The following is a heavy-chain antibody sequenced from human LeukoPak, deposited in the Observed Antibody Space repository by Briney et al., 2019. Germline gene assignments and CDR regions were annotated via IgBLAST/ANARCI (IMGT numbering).Heavy chain of an antibody. J-gene: IGHJ6*02. CDR2: IWYDGSNK. D-gene: IGHD4-17*01. CDR3: ARDLLSTVTTSHYGMDV. V-gene: IGHV3-33*01. Sequence: PGRSLRLSCAASGFTFSSYGMHWVRQAPGKGLEWVAVIWYDGSNKYYADSVKGRFTISRDNSKNTLYLQMNSLRAEDTAVYYCARDLLSTVTTSHYGMDVWGQGTTVTVSS. CDR1: GFTFSSYG.